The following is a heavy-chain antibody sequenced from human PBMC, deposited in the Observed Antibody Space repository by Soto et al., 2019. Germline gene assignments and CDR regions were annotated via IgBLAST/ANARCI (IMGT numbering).Heavy chain of an antibody. CDR3: AVRSRNKNYIDH. J-gene: IGHJ4*02. D-gene: IGHD2-21*01. Sequence: SGPTLVNPTQTLTLTCTFSGFSLSTSGVGVGWIRQPPGKALEWLAFIYWDDDKRYSPSLKSRLTVTRDASKSQVVLKMTNVYLVVTATYYCAVRSRNKNYIDHWGQGTLVTVSS. CDR2: IYWDDDK. CDR1: GFSLSTSGVG. V-gene: IGHV2-5*02.